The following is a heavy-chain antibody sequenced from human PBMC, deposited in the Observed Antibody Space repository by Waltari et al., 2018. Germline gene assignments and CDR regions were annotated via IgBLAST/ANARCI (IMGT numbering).Heavy chain of an antibody. J-gene: IGHJ3*02. CDR2: ITSSSDSI. V-gene: IGHV3-48*02. CDR1: GFTFSSYS. CDR3: ARDLNWAFDI. Sequence: EGQLVESGGGLVQPGGSLRLSCAASGFTFSSYSMNWVRQAPGKGLQWVSYITSSSDSISYVDSVKGRFTISRDNAKNSLYLQMNSLRDEDTAVYYCARDLNWAFDIWGQGTMVTVSS.